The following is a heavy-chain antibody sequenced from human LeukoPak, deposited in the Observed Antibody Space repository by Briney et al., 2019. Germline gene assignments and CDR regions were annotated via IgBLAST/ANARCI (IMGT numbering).Heavy chain of an antibody. V-gene: IGHV3-49*04. CDR3: TRALGYLDWAIQGIGY. Sequence: PGRSLRLSRTASGFTFGDYAMNWVRQAPGKGLEGGSFIRSKAYGGTTEYAPCVKGRVTSSRDESKSIAYLQMSSLKTEETAVYYCTRALGYLDWAIQGIGYWGQGTLVSVSS. J-gene: IGHJ4*02. CDR1: GFTFGDYA. D-gene: IGHD3-9*01. CDR2: IRSKAYGGTT.